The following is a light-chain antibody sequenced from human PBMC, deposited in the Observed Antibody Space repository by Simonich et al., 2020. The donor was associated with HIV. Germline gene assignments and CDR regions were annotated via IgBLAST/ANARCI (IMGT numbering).Light chain of an antibody. CDR1: SSDVGGYNY. J-gene: IGLJ2*01. V-gene: IGLV2-14*03. CDR3: SSYTSSNTLV. CDR2: DVS. Sequence: QSALTQPASVSGSPGQSITISCTGTSSDVGGYNYFSWYQQHPGNAPKLMIFDVSNRPSGVSNRFSGSKSGSTASLTISGLQAEDEADYYCSSYTSSNTLVFGGGTKLTVL.